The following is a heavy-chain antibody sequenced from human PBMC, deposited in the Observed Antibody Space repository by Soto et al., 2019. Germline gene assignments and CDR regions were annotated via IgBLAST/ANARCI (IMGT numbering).Heavy chain of an antibody. CDR3: ARTYYYDSSGYYYNFY. J-gene: IGHJ4*02. CDR2: INSDGSSI. Sequence: GGSLRLSCAASGFTFSSYWMHWVRQAPGKGLVWVSRINSDGSSISYADSVKGRFTISRDNAKNSLYLQMNSLRAEDTAVYYCARTYYYDSSGYYYNFYWGQGTLVTVSS. V-gene: IGHV3-74*01. D-gene: IGHD3-22*01. CDR1: GFTFSSYW.